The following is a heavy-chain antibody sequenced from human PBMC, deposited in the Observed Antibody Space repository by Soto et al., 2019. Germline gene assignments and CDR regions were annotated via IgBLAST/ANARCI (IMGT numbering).Heavy chain of an antibody. CDR3: ARHRSVLGQQLVWMNGWFDP. CDR2: IYYSGST. V-gene: IGHV4-39*01. CDR1: GGSISSSSYY. J-gene: IGHJ5*02. D-gene: IGHD6-13*01. Sequence: QLQLQESGPGLVKPSETLSLTCTVSGGSISSSSYYWGWIRQPPGKGLEWIGSIYYSGSTYYNPSLKSRVTISVDTSKNQFSLKLSSVTAADTAVYYCARHRSVLGQQLVWMNGWFDPWGQGTLVTVSS.